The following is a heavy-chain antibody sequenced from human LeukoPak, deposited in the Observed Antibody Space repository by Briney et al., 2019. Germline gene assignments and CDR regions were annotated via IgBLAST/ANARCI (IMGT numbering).Heavy chain of an antibody. CDR1: GYTFTNYW. D-gene: IGHD3-22*01. CDR3: ARSRDSSGYYYLI. CDR2: IYPDDSDT. J-gene: IGHJ4*02. V-gene: IGHV5-51*01. Sequence: GESLKISCEASGYTFTNYWIGWVRQMPGKGLEWMGIIYPDDSDTKYGPSFQGQVTISADKSISTAYLQWSSLKAADTAMYYCARSRDSSGYYYLIWGQGTLVTVSS.